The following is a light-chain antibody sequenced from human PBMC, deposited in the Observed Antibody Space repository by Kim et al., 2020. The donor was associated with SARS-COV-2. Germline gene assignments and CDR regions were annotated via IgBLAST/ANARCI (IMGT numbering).Light chain of an antibody. CDR3: LLYSGGAWV. V-gene: IGLV7-43*01. J-gene: IGLJ3*02. Sequence: PGGTVTLICATSTGAVNSDYYANWFKHKTGKATRVLIYITSNKHSGTHATFSGSLLGGKAALTLSGVQPEDEAQYYCLLYSGGAWVFGGGTQLTVL. CDR2: ITS. CDR1: TGAVNSDYY.